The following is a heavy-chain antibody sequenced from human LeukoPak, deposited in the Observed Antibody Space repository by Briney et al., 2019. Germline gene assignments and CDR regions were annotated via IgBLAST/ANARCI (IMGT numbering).Heavy chain of an antibody. CDR3: ARGVIPTHDYY. J-gene: IGHJ4*02. CDR1: GFTFSSYW. CDR2: IKQDGSEK. D-gene: IGHD2-21*01. Sequence: GGSLRLSCAASGFTFSSYWMSWVRQAPGEGLEWVANIKQDGSEKYCVDSVKGRFTISRDNAKNSLYLQMNSLRAEDTAVYYCARGVIPTHDYYWGQGTLVTVSS. V-gene: IGHV3-7*01.